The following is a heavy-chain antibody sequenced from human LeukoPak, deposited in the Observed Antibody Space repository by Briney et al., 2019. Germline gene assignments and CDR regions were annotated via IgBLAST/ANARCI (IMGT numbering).Heavy chain of an antibody. CDR2: ISAYNGNT. D-gene: IGHD3-10*01. CDR3: AREAGVNYYGSVSPDAFDI. CDR1: GYTFTSYG. V-gene: IGHV1-18*01. J-gene: IGHJ3*02. Sequence: GASVKVSCKASGYTFTSYGISWVRQAPGQGLEWMGWISAYNGNTNYAQKLQGRVTMTTDTSTGTAYMELRSLRSDDTAVYYCAREAGVNYYGSVSPDAFDIWGQGTMVTVSS.